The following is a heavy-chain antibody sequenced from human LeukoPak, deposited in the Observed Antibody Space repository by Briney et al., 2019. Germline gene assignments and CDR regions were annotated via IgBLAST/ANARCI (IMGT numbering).Heavy chain of an antibody. J-gene: IGHJ4*02. D-gene: IGHD3-10*01. V-gene: IGHV4-31*03. CDR3: ARSSDRGSGQGDY. Sequence: SETLSLTCTVSGGSISSGGYYWSWIRQHPGKGLEWIGYIYYSGSTYYNPSLKSRVTISVDTSKNQFSLKLSSVTAAGTAVYYCARSSDRGSGQGDYWGQGTLVTVSS. CDR1: GGSISSGGYY. CDR2: IYYSGST.